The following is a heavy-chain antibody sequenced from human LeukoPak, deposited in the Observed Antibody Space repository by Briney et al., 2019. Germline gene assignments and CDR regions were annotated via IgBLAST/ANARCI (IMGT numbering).Heavy chain of an antibody. J-gene: IGHJ4*02. CDR2: ISSSGSTI. Sequence: GGSLRLSCAASGFTFSSYSMNWVRQAPGKGLEWVSYISSSGSTIYYADSVKGRFTISRDNAKNSLYLQMNSLRAEDTAVYYCARPAVEMATIPFDYWGQGTLVTVSS. CDR1: GFTFSSYS. V-gene: IGHV3-48*04. D-gene: IGHD5-24*01. CDR3: ARPAVEMATIPFDY.